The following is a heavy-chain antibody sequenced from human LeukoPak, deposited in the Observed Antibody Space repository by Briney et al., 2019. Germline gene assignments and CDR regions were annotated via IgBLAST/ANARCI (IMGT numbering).Heavy chain of an antibody. J-gene: IGHJ5*02. Sequence: ASVKVSCTASGYTFTGYYMHWVRQAPGQGLEWMGRINPNSGGTNYAQNFQGRVTMTRDTSISTAYMELSRLSSDDTAVYYCARGDDSSGYYYLKWFDPWGQGTLVTVSS. CDR2: INPNSGGT. D-gene: IGHD3-22*01. CDR1: GYTFTGYY. V-gene: IGHV1-2*06. CDR3: ARGDDSSGYYYLKWFDP.